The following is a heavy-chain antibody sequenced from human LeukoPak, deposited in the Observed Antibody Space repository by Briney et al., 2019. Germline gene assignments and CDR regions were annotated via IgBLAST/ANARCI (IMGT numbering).Heavy chain of an antibody. CDR2: IYFSRST. D-gene: IGHD2-8*01. CDR1: GGSISSSNFY. V-gene: IGHV4-39*07. CDR3: ARVTSRLGVCDY. J-gene: IGHJ4*02. Sequence: PSETLSLTCTVSGGSISSSNFYWGWIRQPPGKGLEWIGSIYFSRSTYYNPSLKSRVTISVDTSKNQFSLKLRSVTAADTAVYYCARVTSRLGVCDYWGQGSLVTVSS.